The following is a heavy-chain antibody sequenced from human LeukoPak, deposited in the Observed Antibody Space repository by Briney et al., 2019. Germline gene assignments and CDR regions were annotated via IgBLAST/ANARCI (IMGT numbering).Heavy chain of an antibody. Sequence: GGSLRLSCAASGFTFSSYEMNWVRQAPGKGLEWISYISSSGSTIYYADSVKGRFTISRDNAQNSLHLQMNSLRAEDTAVYYGARGGGGYSYSLQRGYYFDYWGQGTLVTVSS. V-gene: IGHV3-48*03. CDR2: ISSSGSTI. CDR3: ARGGGGYSYSLQRGYYFDY. CDR1: GFTFSSYE. D-gene: IGHD5-18*01. J-gene: IGHJ4*02.